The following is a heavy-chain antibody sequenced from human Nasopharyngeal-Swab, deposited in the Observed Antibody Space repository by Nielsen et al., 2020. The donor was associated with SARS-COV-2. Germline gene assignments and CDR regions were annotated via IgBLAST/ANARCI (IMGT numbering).Heavy chain of an antibody. CDR3: ARDGRGDTASDY. Sequence: ASVKVSCKASGFTFTNFGFTWVRQAPGQGLEWMGCISAYSGNTNYAQKLQGRVTMTTDTSTTTAYMELRSLRSDDTAVYYCARDGRGDTASDYWGQGTLVTVSS. J-gene: IGHJ4*02. V-gene: IGHV1-18*01. D-gene: IGHD5-18*01. CDR1: GFTFTNFG. CDR2: ISAYSGNT.